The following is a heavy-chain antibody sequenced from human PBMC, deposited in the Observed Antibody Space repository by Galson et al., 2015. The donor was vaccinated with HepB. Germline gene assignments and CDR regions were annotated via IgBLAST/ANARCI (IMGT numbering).Heavy chain of an antibody. CDR2: ISARNGNT. Sequence: PVKVSCKASGYTFKSFGFSWVRQAPGQGLEWLGWISARNGNTNYAQTLQGRVTMTTDAFTTTAYMELRSLRSDDTAVYYCAREGWYLDYWGQGTLVTVSS. V-gene: IGHV1-18*01. CDR3: AREGWYLDY. D-gene: IGHD2-15*01. J-gene: IGHJ4*02. CDR1: GYTFKSFG.